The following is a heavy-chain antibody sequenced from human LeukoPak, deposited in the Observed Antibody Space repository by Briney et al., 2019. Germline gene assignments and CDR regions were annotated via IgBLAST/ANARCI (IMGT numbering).Heavy chain of an antibody. J-gene: IGHJ4*02. CDR2: IKSKTDGGTT. D-gene: IGHD2-15*01. Sequence: GGSLRLSCAASGFTFSNAWMSWVRQAPGKGLEWVGRIKSKTDGGTTDYAAPVKGRFTISRDDSKNTLYLQMNSLKTENTAVYYCTTDRYCSGGSCYFFDYWGQGTLVTVSS. CDR3: TTDRYCSGGSCYFFDY. V-gene: IGHV3-15*01. CDR1: GFTFSNAW.